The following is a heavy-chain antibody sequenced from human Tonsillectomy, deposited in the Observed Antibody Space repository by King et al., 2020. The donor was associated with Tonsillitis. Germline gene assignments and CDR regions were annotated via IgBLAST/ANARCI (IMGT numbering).Heavy chain of an antibody. CDR2: ISYDGSNK. CDR1: GFTFSAYG. CDR3: AKCYGSSAYYSEYFDF. D-gene: IGHD3-22*01. J-gene: IGHJ2*01. V-gene: IGHV3-30*18. Sequence: VQLVESGGGVVQPGRSLRLSCAASGFTFSAYGMHWVRLAPGKGLEWVAVISYDGSNKYYADSVKGRFTISRDNSKNTLYLQMNSLRAEDTAVYYCAKCYGSSAYYSEYFDFWGRGTLVAVSS.